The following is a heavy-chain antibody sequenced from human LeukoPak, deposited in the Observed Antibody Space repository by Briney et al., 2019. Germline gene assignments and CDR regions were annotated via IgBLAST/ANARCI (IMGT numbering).Heavy chain of an antibody. CDR2: LYYTGST. CDR3: ARGGAAAGQIADY. CDR1: GGSISSYF. D-gene: IGHD6-13*01. J-gene: IGHJ4*02. V-gene: IGHV4-59*12. Sequence: PSETLSLTCTVSGGSISSYFWSWIRQPPGKGLEWIGYLYYTGSTNYNPSLKSRVTISVDTSKDQFSLKLSSVTAADTAVYYCARGGAAAGQIADYWGQGTLVTVSS.